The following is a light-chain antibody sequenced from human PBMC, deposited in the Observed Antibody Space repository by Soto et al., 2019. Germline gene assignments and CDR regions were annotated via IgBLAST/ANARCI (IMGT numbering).Light chain of an antibody. V-gene: IGKV1-5*03. CDR2: MAS. J-gene: IGKJ1*01. Sequence: DIQVTQSPSALSASVGDRVTITCRASQSVDNWLAWYQRRPGKAPKLLIYMASTLEVGVPSRFSGSASGTEFTLTISSLQPDDSATYYCQQYQTYSPTVGQGTKVEI. CDR1: QSVDNW. CDR3: QQYQTYSPT.